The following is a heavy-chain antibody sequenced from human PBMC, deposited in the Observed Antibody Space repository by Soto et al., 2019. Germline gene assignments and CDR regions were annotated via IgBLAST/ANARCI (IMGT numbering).Heavy chain of an antibody. V-gene: IGHV3-23*01. CDR2: ISSSGGST. Sequence: GGSLRLSCAASGFTFSTYGMTWVRQAPGKGLEWVSAISSSGGSTYYADSVKGRITISRDNSKNTLYLQMNSLRAVDTAVYYCAKGHLIAAAGTPYWGQGTLVTVSS. CDR3: AKGHLIAAAGTPY. D-gene: IGHD6-13*01. J-gene: IGHJ4*02. CDR1: GFTFSTYG.